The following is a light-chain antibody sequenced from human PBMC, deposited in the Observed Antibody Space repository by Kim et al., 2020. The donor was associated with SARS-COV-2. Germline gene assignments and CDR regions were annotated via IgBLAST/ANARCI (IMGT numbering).Light chain of an antibody. CDR1: SGSIASNY. J-gene: IGLJ7*01. CDR2: EDN. V-gene: IGLV6-57*01. Sequence: KTVTISCTRSSGSIASNYVQWYQQRPGSSPTTVIYEDNHRPSGVPDRFSGSIDSSSNSASLTICGMKTEDEADYYCQSYDSSNHGVFGGGTQLTVL. CDR3: QSYDSSNHGV.